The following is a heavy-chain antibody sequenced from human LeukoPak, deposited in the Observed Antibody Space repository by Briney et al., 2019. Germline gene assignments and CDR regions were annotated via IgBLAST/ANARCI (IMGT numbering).Heavy chain of an antibody. J-gene: IGHJ4*02. D-gene: IGHD5-12*01. V-gene: IGHV3-15*01. CDR3: TTEGRFWLRFDY. CDR1: GFIFSNAW. Sequence: GGSLRLSCAVSGFIFSNAWISWVRQAPGKGLEWVGRIKSKSDGGTTDYAAPVKGRFTISRDDSKRTLYLQMNSLKTEDTAVYYCTTEGRFWLRFDYWGQGTLATVS. CDR2: IKSKSDGGTT.